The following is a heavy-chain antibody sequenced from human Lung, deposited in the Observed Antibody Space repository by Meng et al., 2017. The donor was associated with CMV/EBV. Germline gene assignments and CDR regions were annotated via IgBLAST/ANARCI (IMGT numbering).Heavy chain of an antibody. CDR3: ARGSTSVTMIVVVITAASLAYDS. Sequence: SETXSLXCAVYGGSFSGYDWSWIRQSPGKGPEWIGEINHRGSTNYNPSLKSRLTISVDTSKNQFSLKLNSVTAADTAVYYCARGSTSVTMIVVVITAASLAYDSXGQGXLVTVSS. D-gene: IGHD3-22*01. V-gene: IGHV4-34*01. CDR1: GGSFSGYD. CDR2: INHRGST. J-gene: IGHJ4*02.